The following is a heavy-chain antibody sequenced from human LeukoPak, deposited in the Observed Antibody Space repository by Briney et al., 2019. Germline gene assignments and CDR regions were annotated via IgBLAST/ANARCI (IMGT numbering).Heavy chain of an antibody. D-gene: IGHD3-22*01. Sequence: SVKVSCKASGGTFSSHGLSWVRQAPGQGLEWMGGIIPIFGTTNYAQNFQGRATITMDESTSTAYMELSSLRPDDTAVYYCARRWPHSSGYYLFDYWGQGTLVTVSS. V-gene: IGHV1-69*05. J-gene: IGHJ4*02. CDR1: GGTFSSHG. CDR2: IIPIFGTT. CDR3: ARRWPHSSGYYLFDY.